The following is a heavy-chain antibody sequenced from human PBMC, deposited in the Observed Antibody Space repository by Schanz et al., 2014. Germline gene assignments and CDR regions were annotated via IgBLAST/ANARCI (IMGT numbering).Heavy chain of an antibody. D-gene: IGHD5-12*01. V-gene: IGHV3-30*04. J-gene: IGHJ3*02. CDR3: ARGGRGGYPGRAFDI. CDR1: GFTFSSYA. Sequence: QVQLVESGGGVVQPGRSLRLSCAASGFTFSSYAVHWVRQAPDKGLVWVAVTSSDGSLKYYADSVKGRFTISRDNSRDRVYLQMNSLRGEDTVVYYGARGGRGGYPGRAFDIGGQGKMVTASS. CDR2: TSSDGSLK.